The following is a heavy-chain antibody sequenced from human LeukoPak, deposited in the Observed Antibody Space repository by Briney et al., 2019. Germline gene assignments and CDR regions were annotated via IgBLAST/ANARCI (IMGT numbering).Heavy chain of an antibody. D-gene: IGHD6-19*01. CDR3: ARVGRNGGWHFDY. CDR2: IYYSGKT. CDR1: GRSIDSDSYH. J-gene: IGHJ4*02. V-gene: IGHV4-39*07. Sequence: SETLSLTCSVSGRSIDSDSYHWGWIRQPPGKGLEWIGSIYYSGKTFYNPSLQSRVTISLATSKTQFSLNLGSVTAADTAVYYCARVGRNGGWHFDYWGQGTLVTVSS.